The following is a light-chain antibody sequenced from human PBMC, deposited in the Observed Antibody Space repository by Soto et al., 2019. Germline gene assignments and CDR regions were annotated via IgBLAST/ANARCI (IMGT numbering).Light chain of an antibody. CDR3: QQYSSWPIT. J-gene: IGKJ5*01. Sequence: IVMTQSPATLSVSPWERATLSCRASQSVSSNLAWYQQKPGQAPRLLIYGASTRATGIPARFSGSGSGTDFTLTISSLQSEDFAVYYCQQYSSWPITFGQGTRLEIK. CDR2: GAS. CDR1: QSVSSN. V-gene: IGKV3-15*01.